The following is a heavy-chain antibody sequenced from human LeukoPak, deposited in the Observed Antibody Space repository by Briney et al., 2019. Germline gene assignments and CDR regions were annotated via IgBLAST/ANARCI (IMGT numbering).Heavy chain of an antibody. V-gene: IGHV3-30*18. J-gene: IGHJ4*02. CDR2: ISYDGGIK. CDR3: AKRSMLSSSWTPLDY. Sequence: GGSLRLSCAASGFTFSSHGMHWVRQAPGKGLEWVAVISYDGGIKYYGDSVKGRFTISRDNAKNTLYLQMNSLGAEDTAVYYCAKRSMLSSSWTPLDYWGQGALVTVSS. CDR1: GFTFSSHG. D-gene: IGHD6-13*01.